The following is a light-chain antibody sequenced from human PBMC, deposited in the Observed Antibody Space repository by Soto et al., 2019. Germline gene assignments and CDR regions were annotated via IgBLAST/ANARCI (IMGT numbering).Light chain of an antibody. CDR2: GAS. V-gene: IGKV1-17*01. CDR3: LQHTYIWS. Sequence: DIQMTQSPPSLSASVGDRVTITCRASQDVSNDLGWFQQKPGKAPKRLIFGASNLESGVPSRFSGTGSGTECILTITILQREDFATYYCLQHTYIWSFGQGTKVDIK. J-gene: IGKJ1*01. CDR1: QDVSND.